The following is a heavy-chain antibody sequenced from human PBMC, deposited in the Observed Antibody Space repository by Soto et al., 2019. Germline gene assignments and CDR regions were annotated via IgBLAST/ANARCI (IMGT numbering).Heavy chain of an antibody. D-gene: IGHD6-6*01. Sequence: PGGFLRLSCAASELPFSSYCMRLVRHAPGKGLEWVAVIWYDGSNKYYADSVKGRFTISRDNSKNTLYLQMNSLRAEDTAVYYCARSKLKSSSSSFAFDIWGQGKMVTVS. V-gene: IGHV3-33*01. CDR1: ELPFSSYC. J-gene: IGHJ3*02. CDR2: IWYDGSNK. CDR3: ARSKLKSSSSSFAFDI.